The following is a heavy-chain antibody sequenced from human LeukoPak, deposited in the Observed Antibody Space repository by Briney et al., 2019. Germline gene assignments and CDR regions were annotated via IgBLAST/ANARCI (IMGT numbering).Heavy chain of an antibody. CDR3: SNPRSGYYYYFDY. V-gene: IGHV3-66*01. CDR1: GFTVSSNY. D-gene: IGHD3-22*01. Sequence: GGSLRLSCAASGFTVSSNYMSWVRQAPGKGLEWVSVIYGAGSTYYADSVKGRFTISRDNSKNTLYLQMNSLRAEDTAVYDCSNPRSGYYYYFDYWGQGTLVTVSS. J-gene: IGHJ4*02. CDR2: IYGAGST.